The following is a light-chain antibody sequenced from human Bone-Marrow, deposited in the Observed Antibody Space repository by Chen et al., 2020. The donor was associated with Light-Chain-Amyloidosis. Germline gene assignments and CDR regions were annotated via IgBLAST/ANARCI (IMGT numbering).Light chain of an antibody. CDR2: DDS. CDR3: QVWDRSSDRPV. Sequence: SYVLTQPSSVSVAPGQTATIACGGNNIGSTSVHWYQQTPGQAPLLVVYDDSDRPSGIPGRLSGSNAGNTATLTIGRVEAGDEGDDYCQVWDRSSDRPVFGGGTKLTVL. CDR1: NIGSTS. V-gene: IGLV3-21*02. J-gene: IGLJ3*02.